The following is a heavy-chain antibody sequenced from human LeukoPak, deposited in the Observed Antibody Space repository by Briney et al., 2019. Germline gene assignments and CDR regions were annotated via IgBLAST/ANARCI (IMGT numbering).Heavy chain of an antibody. J-gene: IGHJ5*02. V-gene: IGHV6-1*01. CDR3: ARDFCSSSNCPNNWIDP. Sequence: SQTLSLTCAISGDSVSSNSAAWNWITQSPSRGLEMLGRTYYRSKWYNNYAISVKSRITINPDTSKNQFSLQLNSVTPEDTAVYYCARDFCSSSNCPNNWIDPWGQGTLVTVSS. D-gene: IGHD2-2*01. CDR1: GDSVSSNSAA. CDR2: TYYRSKWYN.